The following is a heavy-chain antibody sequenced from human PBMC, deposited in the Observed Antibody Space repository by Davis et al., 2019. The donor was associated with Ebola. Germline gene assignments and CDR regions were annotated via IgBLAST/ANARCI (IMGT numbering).Heavy chain of an antibody. V-gene: IGHV4-39*01. D-gene: IGHD3-3*01. J-gene: IGHJ6*02. CDR2: IYYSGST. Sequence: SETLSLTCTVSGGSISSSSYYWGWIRQPPGKGLEWIGSIYYSGSTYYNPSLKSRVTISVDTSKNQFSLKLSSVTAADTAVYYCARVLPVFGVVGNYYYGMDVWGQGTTVTVSS. CDR1: GGSISSSSYY. CDR3: ARVLPVFGVVGNYYYGMDV.